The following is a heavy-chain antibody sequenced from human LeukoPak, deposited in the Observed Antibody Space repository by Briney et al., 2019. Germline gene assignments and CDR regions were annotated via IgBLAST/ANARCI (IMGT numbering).Heavy chain of an antibody. D-gene: IGHD3-10*01. Sequence: ASVKVSCKASGYIFADYYIHWVRQAPGQGLEWMGWIKPNSGGTRSAQKFQGRVTMTRDTSISTAYMELSSLRYDDTAVYYCASGEGFGEAMSFDYWGQGTLVTVSS. J-gene: IGHJ4*02. V-gene: IGHV1-2*02. CDR3: ASGEGFGEAMSFDY. CDR2: IKPNSGGT. CDR1: GYIFADYY.